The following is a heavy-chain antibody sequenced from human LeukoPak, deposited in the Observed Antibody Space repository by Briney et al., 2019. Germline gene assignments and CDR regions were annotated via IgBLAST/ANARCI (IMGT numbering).Heavy chain of an antibody. D-gene: IGHD6-19*01. CDR2: LSGSGITT. CDR3: AKGIYSSGWSYFDY. Sequence: AGGPLRLSCAASGFTFSNSAMSWVRQAPGKGLEWVSTLSGSGITTYYADSVKGRFTISRDNSKNTLYLQMNSLRAEDTAVYYCAKGIYSSGWSYFDYWGHGTLVTVSS. CDR1: GFTFSNSA. J-gene: IGHJ4*01. V-gene: IGHV3-23*01.